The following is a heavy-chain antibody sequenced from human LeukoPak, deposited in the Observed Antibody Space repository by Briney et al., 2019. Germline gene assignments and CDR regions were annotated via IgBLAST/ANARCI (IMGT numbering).Heavy chain of an antibody. Sequence: GGSLRLSCAASGFSVSSNYMSWVRQAPGRGLEWVAVIYSGGSTYYADSVKGGFTISRDNSKNTPYLQMNSLSAEDTPVYYCATGGVHDYGDYVFDAFDIGGQGKMVTVTS. J-gene: IGHJ3*02. CDR1: GFSVSSNY. CDR3: ATGGVHDYGDYVFDAFDI. CDR2: IYSGGST. V-gene: IGHV3-66*01. D-gene: IGHD4-17*01.